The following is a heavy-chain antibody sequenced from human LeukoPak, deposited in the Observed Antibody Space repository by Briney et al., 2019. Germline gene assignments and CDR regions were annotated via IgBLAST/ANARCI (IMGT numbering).Heavy chain of an antibody. D-gene: IGHD3-3*01. V-gene: IGHV4-59*08. CDR3: ARRYYDFWSGYYGFDY. CDR1: GGSISSYY. CDR2: IYYSGST. Sequence: SETLSLTCTVSGGSISSYYWSWIRQPPGKGLEWIGYIYYSGSTNYNPSLKSRVTISVDTSKNQFSLKLSSVTAADTAVYYCARRYYDFWSGYYGFDYWGQGTLVTVSS. J-gene: IGHJ4*02.